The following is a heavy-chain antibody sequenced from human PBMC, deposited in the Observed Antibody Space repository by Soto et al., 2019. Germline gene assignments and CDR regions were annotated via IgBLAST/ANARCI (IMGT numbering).Heavy chain of an antibody. CDR2: IIPIFGTA. CDR1: GSTFSSYA. Sequence: ASVKVSCKASGSTFSSYAISWVRQAPGQGLEWMGGIIPIFGTANYAQKFQGRVTITADESTSTAYMELSSLRSEDTAVYYCARSRCGSSTSCYIGGMDVWGQGTTVTVSS. CDR3: ARSRCGSSTSCYIGGMDV. D-gene: IGHD2-2*02. J-gene: IGHJ6*02. V-gene: IGHV1-69*13.